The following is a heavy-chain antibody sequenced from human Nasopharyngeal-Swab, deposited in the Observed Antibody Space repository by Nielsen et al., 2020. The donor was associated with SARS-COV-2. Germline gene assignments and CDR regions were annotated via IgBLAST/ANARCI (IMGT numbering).Heavy chain of an antibody. CDR3: ARGGLDSGMSTWDS. Sequence: GESLKISCAASGFTFSSYWMHWVRQAPGKGLVWVSRISGDGRSTTYADSVRGRFTISRDNAKNTMFLQVNSLRDEDSAVYYCARGGLDSGMSTWDSWGQGTLVNV. V-gene: IGHV3-74*01. D-gene: IGHD3-10*01. CDR1: GFTFSSYW. J-gene: IGHJ4*02. CDR2: ISGDGRST.